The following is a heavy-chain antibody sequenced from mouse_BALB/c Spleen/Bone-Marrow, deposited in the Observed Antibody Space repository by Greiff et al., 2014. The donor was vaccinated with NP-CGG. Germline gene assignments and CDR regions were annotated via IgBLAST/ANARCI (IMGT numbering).Heavy chain of an antibody. CDR3: GRGNYDYDSWFGY. V-gene: IGHV1-37*01. Sequence: EVQLQQSGPELVKPGASVKISCKASGYSFTGYFMNWMKQSHGKSLEWIGRINPYNGDPFYNQKFKGKATSTVDKSSSTAHMELLSLTSEDSAVYYCGRGNYDYDSWFGYWGQGTLVTVSA. J-gene: IGHJ3*01. D-gene: IGHD2-4*01. CDR2: INPYNGDP. CDR1: GYSFTGYF.